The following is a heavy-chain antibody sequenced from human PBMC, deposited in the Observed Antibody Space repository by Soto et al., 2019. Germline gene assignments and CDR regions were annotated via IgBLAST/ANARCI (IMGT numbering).Heavy chain of an antibody. J-gene: IGHJ4*02. CDR1: GFTFSNYA. CDR2: VSGSGDTT. CDR3: AKGGPRDGYKDFDY. Sequence: PGGSLRLSCAASGFTFSNYAMTWVRQAPGKGLEWVSSVSGSGDTTYFADSVRGRFTISRDNSKDTLYLQMNSLRAEDTAVYYCAKGGPRDGYKDFDYWGQGTLVTVSS. V-gene: IGHV3-23*01. D-gene: IGHD5-12*01.